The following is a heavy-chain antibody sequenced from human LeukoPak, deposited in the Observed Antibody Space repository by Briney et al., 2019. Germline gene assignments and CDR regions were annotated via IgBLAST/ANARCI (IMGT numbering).Heavy chain of an antibody. CDR2: IRYDGSNK. CDR3: AKGPYYYDSSGYGPIDY. J-gene: IGHJ4*02. CDR1: GFTFSNYG. V-gene: IGHV3-30*02. Sequence: GFPRLSCAASGFTFSNYGMHWVRQAPGKGLEWVAFIRYDGSNKYYADSVKGRFTISRDNSKNTLYLQMNSLRAEDTAVYYCAKGPYYYDSSGYGPIDYWGQGTLVTVSS. D-gene: IGHD3-22*01.